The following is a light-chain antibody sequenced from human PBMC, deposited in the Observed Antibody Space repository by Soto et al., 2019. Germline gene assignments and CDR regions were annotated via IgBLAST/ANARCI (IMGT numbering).Light chain of an antibody. CDR2: GTS. CDR1: QSVNSN. J-gene: IGKJ1*01. V-gene: IGKV3-20*01. CDR3: QQYDSSPRT. Sequence: EIMMTQSPVTLSVSPGERATLSCRASQSVNSNLAWYQQKPGLAPRLLISGTSNRAAGIPDRFSGSGSGTDFTLTISRLEPEDFAVYYCQQYDSSPRTFGQGTKVDIK.